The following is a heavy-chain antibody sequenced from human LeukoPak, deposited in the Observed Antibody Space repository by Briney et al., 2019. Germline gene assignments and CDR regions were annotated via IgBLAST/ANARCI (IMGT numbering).Heavy chain of an antibody. CDR3: AKEAIFGVVITYYYYYMDV. V-gene: IGHV3-53*05. CDR2: IYSGGST. J-gene: IGHJ6*03. Sequence: GGSLRLSCAASGFTVSSNYMSWVRQAPGKGLEWVSVIYSGGSTYYADSVKGRFTISRDNSKNTLYLQMNSLRAEDTAVYYCAKEAIFGVVITYYYYYMDVWGKGTTVTVSS. CDR1: GFTVSSNY. D-gene: IGHD3-3*01.